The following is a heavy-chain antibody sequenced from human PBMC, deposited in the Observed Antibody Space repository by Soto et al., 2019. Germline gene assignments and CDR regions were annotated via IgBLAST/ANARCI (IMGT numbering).Heavy chain of an antibody. V-gene: IGHV1-69*06. D-gene: IGHD1-26*01. CDR3: ASGSSSGLSDDY. J-gene: IGHJ4*02. CDR2: VIPIFGTA. Sequence: SVKGLCKASGGTFSSYAISWVRQAPGQGLEWMGGVIPIFGTANYAQKFQGRVTITADKSTSTAYMELSSLRSEDTAVYYCASGSSSGLSDDYWGQGTLVTVSS. CDR1: GGTFSSYA.